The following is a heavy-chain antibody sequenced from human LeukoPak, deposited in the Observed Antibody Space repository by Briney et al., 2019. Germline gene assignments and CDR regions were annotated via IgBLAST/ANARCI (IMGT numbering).Heavy chain of an antibody. CDR3: ARISSTLFSGSYWVWYFDL. CDR1: GFTFSSYA. D-gene: IGHD1-26*01. J-gene: IGHJ2*01. Sequence: SGGSLRLSCAASGFTFSSYAMHWVRQAPGKGLEYVSAISSNGGSTYYANSVKGRFTISRDNSKNTLYLQMGSLRAEDMAVYYYARISSTLFSGSYWVWYFDLWGRGTLVTVSS. CDR2: ISSNGGST. V-gene: IGHV3-64*01.